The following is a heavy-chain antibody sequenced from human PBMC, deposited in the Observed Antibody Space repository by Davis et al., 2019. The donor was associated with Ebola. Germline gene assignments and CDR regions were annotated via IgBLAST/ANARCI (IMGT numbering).Heavy chain of an antibody. CDR1: GGSISSSIYY. J-gene: IGHJ6*02. CDR3: ASEQQLVLWGGMDV. V-gene: IGHV4-39*01. Sequence: SETLSLTCTVSGGSISSSIYYWGWLRQPPGKGLEWIGRIYYSGSTYYKSSLKSRVTISVNTSKNQFSLKLSSVTAADTAVYYCASEQQLVLWGGMDVWGQGTTVTVSS. CDR2: IYYSGST. D-gene: IGHD6-13*01.